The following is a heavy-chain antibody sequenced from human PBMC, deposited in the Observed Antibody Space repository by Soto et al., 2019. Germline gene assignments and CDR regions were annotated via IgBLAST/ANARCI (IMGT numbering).Heavy chain of an antibody. CDR3: ARAACNGSGRNDH. CDR2: IYQSGST. J-gene: IGHJ4*02. D-gene: IGHD3-10*01. CDR1: GYSISSGYY. Sequence: SETVSLTCAVSGYSISSGYYWGWIRQPPGKGLEWIGSIYQSGSTYHNPSLKSRVTMSVDTSKNQFSLKLSSVTAADTAIYYCARAACNGSGRNDHWGQGTLVTVSS. V-gene: IGHV4-38-2*01.